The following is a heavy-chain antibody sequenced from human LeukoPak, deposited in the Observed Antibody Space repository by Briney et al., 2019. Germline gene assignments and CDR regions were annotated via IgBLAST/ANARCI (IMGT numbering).Heavy chain of an antibody. V-gene: IGHV1-69*04. J-gene: IGHJ4*02. Sequence: GGSLRLSCAASGFTFSSYAISWVRQAPGQGLEWMGRIIPILGVANYAQKFQGRVTITADKSTSTAYMELSSLRSEDTAVYYCARFVLVRGVIDYFDYWGQGTLVTVSS. CDR3: ARFVLVRGVIDYFDY. D-gene: IGHD3-10*01. CDR1: GFTFSSYA. CDR2: IIPILGVA.